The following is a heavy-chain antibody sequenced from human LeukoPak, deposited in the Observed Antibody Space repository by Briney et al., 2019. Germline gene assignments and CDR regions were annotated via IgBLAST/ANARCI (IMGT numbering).Heavy chain of an antibody. CDR2: IYYSGST. CDR1: GGSISSGGYY. V-gene: IGHV4-31*03. D-gene: IGHD3-22*01. J-gene: IGHJ4*02. Sequence: PSQTLSLTCTVSGGSISSGGYYWSWLRQHPGKGLEWIGYIYYSGSTYYNPSLKSRVTISVDTSKNQFSLKLSSVTAADTAVYYCARSDDYYDSSGNDYWGQGTLVTVSS. CDR3: ARSDDYYDSSGNDY.